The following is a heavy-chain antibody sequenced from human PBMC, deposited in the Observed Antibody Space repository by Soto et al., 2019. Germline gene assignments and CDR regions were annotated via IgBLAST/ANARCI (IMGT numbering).Heavy chain of an antibody. V-gene: IGHV4-59*01. CDR3: ASDLGVRGVLLGTDYYYGMDV. J-gene: IGHJ6*02. CDR2: IHHSGST. D-gene: IGHD3-10*01. Sequence: LSLTCTVSGGCISSYHWSWIRQPPGKGLEWIGDIHHSGSTNYNPSLKSRVTISVDTSKNQFSLKLSSVTAADTAVYYCASDLGVRGVLLGTDYYYGMDVWGQGTTVTVSS. CDR1: GGCISSYH.